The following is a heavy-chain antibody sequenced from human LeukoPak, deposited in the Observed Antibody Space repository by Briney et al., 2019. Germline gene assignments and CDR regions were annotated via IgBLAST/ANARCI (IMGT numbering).Heavy chain of an antibody. J-gene: IGHJ6*03. Sequence: TGGSLRLSCAASGFTFDDYAMHWVRQAPGKGLEWVSLISWDGGSTYYADSVKGRFTISRDNSKNSLYLQMNSLRAEDTALYYCARTPHYYYMDVWGKGTTVTVSS. D-gene: IGHD1-14*01. CDR1: GFTFDDYA. CDR3: ARTPHYYYMDV. V-gene: IGHV3-43D*03. CDR2: ISWDGGST.